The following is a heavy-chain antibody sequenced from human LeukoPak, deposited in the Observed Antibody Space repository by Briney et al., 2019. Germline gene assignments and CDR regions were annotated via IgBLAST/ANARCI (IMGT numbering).Heavy chain of an antibody. CDR1: GYTFTSSY. V-gene: IGHV1-46*01. D-gene: IGHD3-10*01. CDR2: INPSGGST. Sequence: GSVKVSSKASGYTFTSSYMHWVRPAPGQRVEWMRIINPSGGSTSYAQKFQSRVNMTRDTSTSTVYMELSSLRSEDTAVYYCARELLGAFDIWGQGTMVTVSS. J-gene: IGHJ3*02. CDR3: ARELLGAFDI.